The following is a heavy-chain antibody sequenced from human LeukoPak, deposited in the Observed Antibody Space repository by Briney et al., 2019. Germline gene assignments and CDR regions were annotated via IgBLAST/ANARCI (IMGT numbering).Heavy chain of an antibody. V-gene: IGHV4-39*07. CDR1: GGSISSNTYY. J-gene: IGHJ5*02. CDR3: ARDRLPRGAGAWFDP. D-gene: IGHD2-21*02. Sequence: SETLSLTCTVSGGSISSNTYYWRWIRQPPGKGLEWIGEINHSGSTNYNPSLKSRVTISVDTSKNQFSLKLSSVTAADTAVYYCARDRLPRGAGAWFDPWGQGSLVTVSS. CDR2: INHSGST.